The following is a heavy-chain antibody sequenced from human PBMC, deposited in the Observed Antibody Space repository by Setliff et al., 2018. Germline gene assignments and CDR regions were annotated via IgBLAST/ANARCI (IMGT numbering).Heavy chain of an antibody. CDR2: IYTSWST. V-gene: IGHV4-61*09. J-gene: IGHJ6*03. CDR3: ARMGGFQYMDV. Sequence: SETLSLPCTVSGDSISSRRSYWGWFRQPAGKGLEWIGQIYTSWSTNYNPSLKSRVTISLDTSKNQFSLSLSSVTAADTAVYYCARMGGFQYMDVWGKGTTVTV. CDR1: GDSISSRRSY. D-gene: IGHD3-3*01.